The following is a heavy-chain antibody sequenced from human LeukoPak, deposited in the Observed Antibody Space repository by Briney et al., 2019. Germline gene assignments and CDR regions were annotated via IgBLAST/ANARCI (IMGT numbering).Heavy chain of an antibody. J-gene: IGHJ4*02. CDR1: EFTFSDYY. D-gene: IGHD3-3*02. CDR2: TRNKANSYTR. Sequence: GGSLRLSCTASEFTFSDYYVDWVRQAPGKGLEWVGRTRNKANSYTRDYAASVKGRFTISRDNAKNSLYLQMNSLRAEDTAVYYCATHFWSGYSPFDYWGQGTLVTVSS. CDR3: ATHFWSGYSPFDY. V-gene: IGHV3-72*01.